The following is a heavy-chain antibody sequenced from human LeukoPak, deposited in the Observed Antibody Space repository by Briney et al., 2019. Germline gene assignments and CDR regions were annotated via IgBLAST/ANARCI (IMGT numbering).Heavy chain of an antibody. CDR2: INPNSGGT. V-gene: IGHV1-2*02. Sequence: ASVKVSCKASGYTFTSYYMHWVRQAPGQGLEWMGWINPNSGGTNYAQKFQGRVTITRDTSISTAYMELSRLRSDDTAVYYCARDGRYYGSGSYYPQLWGQGTLVTVSS. CDR3: ARDGRYYGSGSYYPQL. J-gene: IGHJ4*02. D-gene: IGHD3-10*01. CDR1: GYTFTSYY.